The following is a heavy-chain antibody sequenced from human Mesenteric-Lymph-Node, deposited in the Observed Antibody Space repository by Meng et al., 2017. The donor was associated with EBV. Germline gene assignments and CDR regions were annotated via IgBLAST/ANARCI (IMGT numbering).Heavy chain of an antibody. CDR1: GGSIRSSNYY. Sequence: QLQLQGSGPGLVKPSETLSLTFTVSGGSIRSSNYYWGWIRQPPGKGLEWIGSIYYSGSTHYNPSLKSRVTISEDTSKNQFSLKVSSVIAADTAVYYCARREASSPGWFDPWGQGTLVTVSS. CDR3: ARREASSPGWFDP. CDR2: IYYSGST. J-gene: IGHJ5*02. V-gene: IGHV4-39*01. D-gene: IGHD6-13*01.